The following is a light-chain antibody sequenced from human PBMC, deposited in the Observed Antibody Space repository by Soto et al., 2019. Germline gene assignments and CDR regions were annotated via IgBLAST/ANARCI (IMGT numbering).Light chain of an antibody. V-gene: IGKV1-5*03. CDR2: KAS. CDR3: HQFKNWLT. J-gene: IGKJ1*01. Sequence: DIQMTQSPSTLCASVGDRVTLTCRASQRISSWLAWYQQKPGKAPKLLIYKASSLESGVPSRFSGSGSGTEFTLTISSLQSEDFAVYYCHQFKNWLTFGQGTNVEIK. CDR1: QRISSW.